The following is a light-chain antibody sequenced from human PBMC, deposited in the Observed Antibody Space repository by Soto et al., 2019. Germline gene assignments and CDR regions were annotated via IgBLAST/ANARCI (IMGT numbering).Light chain of an antibody. Sequence: DIVMTQSPGTLSVSPGDRATLSCRASQSVSSNLAWYQQKPGQAPRLLIYDASTRATGIPARFSGSGSGTDFILSIRSLQSEDFAVYFCQQYNTWPPYTFGQGTKLEI. J-gene: IGKJ2*01. CDR3: QQYNTWPPYT. CDR2: DAS. V-gene: IGKV3-15*01. CDR1: QSVSSN.